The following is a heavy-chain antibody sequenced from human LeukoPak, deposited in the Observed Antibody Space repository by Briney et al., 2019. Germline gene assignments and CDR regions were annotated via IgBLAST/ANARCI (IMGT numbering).Heavy chain of an antibody. CDR3: ARGGGSSSDLFGYGYVYYFDY. J-gene: IGHJ4*02. CDR2: IIPIFGTA. Sequence: ASVKVSCKASEGTFSSYAISWVRQAPGQGLEWMGGIIPIFGTANYAQKFQGRVTITTDESTSTAYMELSSLRSEDTAVHYCARGGGSSSDLFGYGYVYYFDYWGQGTLVTVSS. V-gene: IGHV1-69*05. CDR1: EGTFSSYA. D-gene: IGHD2-15*01.